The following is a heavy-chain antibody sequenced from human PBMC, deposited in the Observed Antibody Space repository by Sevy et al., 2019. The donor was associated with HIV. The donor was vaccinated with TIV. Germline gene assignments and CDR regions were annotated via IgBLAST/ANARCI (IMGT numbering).Heavy chain of an antibody. CDR2: IIPILGIA. CDR1: GGTFSSYA. CDR3: AGGYCSSTSCSSPYYYYYYMDV. J-gene: IGHJ6*03. Sequence: ASVKVSCKASGGTFSSYAISWVRQAPGQGLEWMGGIIPILGIANYAQKFQGRVTITADKSTSTAYMELGSLRSEDTAGYYCAGGYCSSTSCSSPYYYYYYMDVWGKGTTVTVSS. V-gene: IGHV1-69*10. D-gene: IGHD2-2*01.